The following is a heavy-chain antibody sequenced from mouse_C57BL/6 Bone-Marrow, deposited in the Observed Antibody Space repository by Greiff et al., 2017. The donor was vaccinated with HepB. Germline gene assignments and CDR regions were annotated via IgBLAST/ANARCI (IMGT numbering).Heavy chain of an antibody. Sequence: MESCKASGYTFTSYWMHWVKQRPGQGLEWIGEIDPSDSYTNYNQKFKGKSTLTVDKSSSTAYMQLSSLTSEDSAVYYCASSNWDDYAMDYWGQGTSVTVSS. V-gene: IGHV1-69*01. CDR3: ASSNWDDYAMDY. CDR1: GYTFTSYW. CDR2: IDPSDSYT. J-gene: IGHJ4*01. D-gene: IGHD4-1*02.